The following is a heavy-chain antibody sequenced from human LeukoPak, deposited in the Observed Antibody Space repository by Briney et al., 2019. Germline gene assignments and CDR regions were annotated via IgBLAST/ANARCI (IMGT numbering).Heavy chain of an antibody. CDR3: ARGSGSPFGYFDY. CDR2: IWYDGSNK. V-gene: IGHV3-33*01. CDR1: GFTFSSYG. J-gene: IGHJ4*02. Sequence: PGRSLRLSCAASGFTFSSYGMHWVRQAPGKGLEWVAVIWYDGSNKYYADSVKGRFTISRDNSKDTLYLQMSSLRAEDTAVYYCARGSGSPFGYFDYWDQGTLVTVSS. D-gene: IGHD1-26*01.